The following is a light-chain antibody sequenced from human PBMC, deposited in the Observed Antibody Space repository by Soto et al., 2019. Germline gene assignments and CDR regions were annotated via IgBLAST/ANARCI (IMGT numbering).Light chain of an antibody. J-gene: IGLJ2*01. V-gene: IGLV2-14*01. CDR3: SSYTSSSTLVV. CDR2: EVS. Sequence: QSALTQPASVSGSPGQSITLSCTGTSSDIGAFNYVSWYQQHPGKAPKLIIYEVSNRPSGVSNRFSGSKSGNTASLTISGLQAEDEGDYYCSSYTSSSTLVVFGGGTKLTVL. CDR1: SSDIGAFNY.